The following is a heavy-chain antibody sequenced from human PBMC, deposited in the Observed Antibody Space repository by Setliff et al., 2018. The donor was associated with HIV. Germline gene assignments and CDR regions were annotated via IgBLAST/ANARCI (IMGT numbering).Heavy chain of an antibody. CDR2: IYHSGST. V-gene: IGHV4-4*02. CDR1: GGSISSSNW. J-gene: IGHJ5*02. Sequence: SETLSLTCAVSGGSISSSNWWGWVRQPPGKGLEWIGEIYHSGSTNYNPSLKSRVTISVDKSKNQFSLKLSSVTAADTAVYYCAREGPHGSSSWWGGHNWFDPWGQGTLVTVSS. CDR3: AREGPHGSSSWWGGHNWFDP. D-gene: IGHD6-13*01.